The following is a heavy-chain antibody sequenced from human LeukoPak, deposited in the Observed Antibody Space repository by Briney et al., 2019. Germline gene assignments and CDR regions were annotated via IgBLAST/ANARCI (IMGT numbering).Heavy chain of an antibody. CDR3: AKNRGAGSHYYYHMNX. Sequence: AGGSLRLSCAASGFSFSSHGIHWVRQAPGKGLEWVAFIRSDGSYKYYTDSVKGRFTISRDNSKDTLSLQMNSLRVEDTAVYYCAKNRGAGSHYYYHMNXXXKGXXXTVXS. D-gene: IGHD1-26*01. J-gene: IGHJ6*03. CDR2: IRSDGSYK. CDR1: GFSFSSHG. V-gene: IGHV3-30*02.